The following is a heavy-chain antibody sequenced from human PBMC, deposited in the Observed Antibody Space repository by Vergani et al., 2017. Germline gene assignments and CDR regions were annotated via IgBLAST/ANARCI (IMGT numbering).Heavy chain of an antibody. Sequence: VQLVESGGGLVQPGRSLRLSCAASGFTFDDYAMHWVRQAPGKGLEWVSGIRWNSGSIGYVDSVKGRFTISRDNAKNSLYLQMNSLRAEDTAVYYCAREPSSGWTFDPWGQGTLVTVSS. D-gene: IGHD6-19*01. CDR2: IRWNSGSI. V-gene: IGHV3-9*01. CDR3: AREPSSGWTFDP. J-gene: IGHJ5*02. CDR1: GFTFDDYA.